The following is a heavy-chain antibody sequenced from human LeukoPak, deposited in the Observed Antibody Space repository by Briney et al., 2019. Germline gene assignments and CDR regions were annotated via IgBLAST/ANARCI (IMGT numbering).Heavy chain of an antibody. Sequence: PGGSLRLSCAASGFTVSSNYMSWVRQAPGKGLEWVSVIYSGGSTYYADSVKGRFTISRDNSKYTLYLQMNSLRAEDTAVYYCARGLPYGSGSYRPFSDYWGQGTLVTVSS. D-gene: IGHD3-10*01. CDR1: GFTVSSNY. V-gene: IGHV3-53*01. J-gene: IGHJ4*02. CDR3: ARGLPYGSGSYRPFSDY. CDR2: IYSGGST.